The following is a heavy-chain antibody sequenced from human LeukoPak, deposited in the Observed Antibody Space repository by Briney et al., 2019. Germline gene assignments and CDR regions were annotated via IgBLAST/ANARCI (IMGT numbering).Heavy chain of an antibody. J-gene: IGHJ4*02. CDR2: IGIDSGNT. CDR1: GFTFSDYS. D-gene: IGHD5-24*01. CDR3: ARDYKYAFDN. Sequence: GGSLRLSCAASGFTFSDYSINWVRQAPGKGLEWISYIGIDSGNTNYADSVKGRFTISGDKAKNSLYLQMNSLRVEDTAVYYCARDYKYAFDNWGQGTLVTVSS. V-gene: IGHV3-48*01.